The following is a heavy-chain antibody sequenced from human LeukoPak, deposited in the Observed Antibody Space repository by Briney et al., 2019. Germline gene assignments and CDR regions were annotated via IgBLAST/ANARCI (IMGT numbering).Heavy chain of an antibody. Sequence: GSLRLSCAASGFTFSSYAMSWVRQAPGKGLEWIGEVSRNGDTKQNPSLMSRIMLLIDTSKKQFSLQLSSVTAADTAVYYCARNGGYSNGWGRYYYYMDVWGKGTTVTVTS. V-gene: IGHV4-34*01. J-gene: IGHJ6*03. CDR1: GFTFSSYA. D-gene: IGHD6-19*01. CDR2: VSRNGDT. CDR3: ARNGGYSNGWGRYYYYMDV.